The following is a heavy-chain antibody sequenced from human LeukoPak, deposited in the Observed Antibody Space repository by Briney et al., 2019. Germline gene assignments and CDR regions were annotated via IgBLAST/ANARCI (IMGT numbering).Heavy chain of an antibody. CDR2: IISIFGTA. V-gene: IGHV1-69*05. Sequence: KVSCKASGGTFSSYAISWVRQPPGQGLEWMGRIISIFGTANYAQKFQGRVTITTDESTNTAYMELSSLRSEDTAVYYCARGNWDSSGWYYDYWGQGTLVTVSS. J-gene: IGHJ4*02. CDR3: ARGNWDSSGWYYDY. CDR1: GGTFSSYA. D-gene: IGHD6-19*01.